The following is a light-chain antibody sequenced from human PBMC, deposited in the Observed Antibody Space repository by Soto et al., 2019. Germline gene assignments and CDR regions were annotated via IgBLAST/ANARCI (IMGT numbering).Light chain of an antibody. J-gene: IGLJ3*02. Sequence: QSVLTQPPSVSAAPGQKVTISCSGSSSNIGNNYVSWYQQLPGTAPKLLIYENNKRPSGIPDRFSGSKSGTSATLGITGLQTGDEADYYCGTWDSSLSVGVFGGWTKLTVL. CDR2: ENN. CDR3: GTWDSSLSVGV. CDR1: SSNIGNNY. V-gene: IGLV1-51*02.